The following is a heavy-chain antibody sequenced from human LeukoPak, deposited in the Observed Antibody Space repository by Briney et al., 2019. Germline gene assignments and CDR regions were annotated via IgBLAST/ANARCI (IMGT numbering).Heavy chain of an antibody. CDR2: IYYSGST. Sequence: SETLSLTCTVSGGSISSYYWSWIQQPPGKGLEWIGYIYYSGSTNYNPSLKSRVTISVDTSKNQFSLKLSSVTAADTAVYYCARLGGGYDFWSGYSRNWFDPWGQGTLVTVSS. D-gene: IGHD3-3*01. V-gene: IGHV4-59*08. J-gene: IGHJ5*02. CDR3: ARLGGGYDFWSGYSRNWFDP. CDR1: GGSISSYY.